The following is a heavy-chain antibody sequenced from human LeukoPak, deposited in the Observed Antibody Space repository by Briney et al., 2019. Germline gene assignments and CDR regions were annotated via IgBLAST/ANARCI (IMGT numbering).Heavy chain of an antibody. D-gene: IGHD6-13*01. CDR1: GGSIIISNYY. J-gene: IGHJ4*02. V-gene: IGHV4-39*01. CDR2: INYSGST. CDR3: ASYMVAAGTKYYFDH. Sequence: ETLSLTCPVPGGSIIISNYYWAWMRQPPGKGLEWIASINYSGSTYYNPSLRSRVTTSVDTSKNQFSLKVSSVTAADTAVYYCASYMVAAGTKYYFDHWGQGTLVTVSS.